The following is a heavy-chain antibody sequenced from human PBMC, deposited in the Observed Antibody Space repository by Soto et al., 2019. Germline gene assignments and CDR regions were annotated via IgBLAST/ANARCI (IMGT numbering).Heavy chain of an antibody. CDR3: ARGLIYDSSGYYFDY. J-gene: IGHJ4*02. CDR1: GYTFTSYY. V-gene: IGHV1-46*01. D-gene: IGHD3-22*01. CDR2: INPSGGST. Sequence: ASVKVSCKASGYTFTSYYMHWGRQAPGQGLEWMGIINPSGGSTRYAQKFQGRVTMTRDTSTSTVYMELSSLRSEDTAEYYCARGLIYDSSGYYFDYWGQGTLVTVSS.